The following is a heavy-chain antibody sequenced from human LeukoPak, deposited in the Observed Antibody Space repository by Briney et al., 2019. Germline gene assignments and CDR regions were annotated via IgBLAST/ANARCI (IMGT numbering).Heavy chain of an antibody. CDR1: GFTFTDYY. CDR2: LSTSTTFI. V-gene: IGHV3-11*03. D-gene: IGHD1-14*01. J-gene: IGHJ5*02. Sequence: PGGSLRLSCAASGFTFTDYYMSWIRQAPGKGLEWVSYLSTSTTFINYADSVRGRFTISRDNAKNSLYLQMNSLRAEDTAVYYCARSPDVAETWFDLWGQGTLVTVSS. CDR3: ARSPDVAETWFDL.